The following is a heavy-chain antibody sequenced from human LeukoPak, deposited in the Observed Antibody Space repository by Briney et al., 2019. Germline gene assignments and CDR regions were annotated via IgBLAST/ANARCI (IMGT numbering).Heavy chain of an antibody. CDR3: ARYRTHYGSGSYCQTALSIFDY. CDR2: IYYSGST. CDR1: GGSISSGDYY. V-gene: IGHV4-30-4*01. J-gene: IGHJ4*02. Sequence: SEALSLTCTVSGGSISSGDYYWGWIRQPPGKGLEWIGYIYYSGSTYYNPSLKSRVTISVDTSKNQFSLKLSSVTAADTAVYFCARYRTHYGSGSYCQTALSIFDYWGRGTLVTVSS. D-gene: IGHD3-10*01.